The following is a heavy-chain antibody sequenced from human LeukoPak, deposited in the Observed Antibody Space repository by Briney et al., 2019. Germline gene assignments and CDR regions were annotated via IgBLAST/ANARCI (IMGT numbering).Heavy chain of an antibody. CDR1: GYSISSGYY. CDR2: IYHSGST. CDR3: ARGRIFGVVIHDY. V-gene: IGHV4-38-2*01. J-gene: IGHJ4*02. Sequence: PSETLSPTCAVSGYSISSGYYWGWIRQPPGKGLEWIGSIYHSGSTYYNPSLKSRVTISVDTSKNQFSLKLSSVTAADTAVYYCARGRIFGVVIHDYWGQGTLVTVSS. D-gene: IGHD3-3*01.